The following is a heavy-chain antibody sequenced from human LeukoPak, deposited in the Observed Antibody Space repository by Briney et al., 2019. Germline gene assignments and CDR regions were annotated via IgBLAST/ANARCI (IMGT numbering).Heavy chain of an antibody. CDR1: GFTFRNLG. V-gene: IGHV3-30*03. CDR2: ISYDGTNK. Sequence: GRSLRLSCAASGFTFRNLGMHWVRQAPGRGLEWVAAISYDGTNKYYADSVKGRFTISRDNSKNTLYLQMNSLRAEDTAVYYCARGYSYGYYYYYGMDVWGQGTTVTVSS. J-gene: IGHJ6*02. D-gene: IGHD5-18*01. CDR3: ARGYSYGYYYYYGMDV.